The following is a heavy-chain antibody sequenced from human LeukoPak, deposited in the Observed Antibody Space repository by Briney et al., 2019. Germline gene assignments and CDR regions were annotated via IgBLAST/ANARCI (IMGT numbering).Heavy chain of an antibody. D-gene: IGHD2-2*01. Sequence: GASVNVSCKASGYTFTGYYMHWVRQAPGQGLEWMGWINPNSGGTNYAQKFQGRVTMTRDTSISTAYMELSRLRSDDTAVYYCARDQIIVVPAATPNYYYYGMDVWGQGTTVTVSS. CDR1: GYTFTGYY. CDR3: ARDQIIVVPAATPNYYYYGMDV. J-gene: IGHJ6*02. CDR2: INPNSGGT. V-gene: IGHV1-2*02.